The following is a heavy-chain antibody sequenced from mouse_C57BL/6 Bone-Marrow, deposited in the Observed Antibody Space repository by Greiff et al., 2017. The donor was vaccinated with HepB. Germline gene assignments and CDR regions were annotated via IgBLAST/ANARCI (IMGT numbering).Heavy chain of an antibody. CDR2: SRNKANDYTT. CDR3: ASDSSGYGFAY. V-gene: IGHV7-1*01. D-gene: IGHD3-2*02. Sequence: EVQWVESGGGLVQSGRSLRLSCATSGFTFSDFYMEWVRQAPGKGLEWIAASRNKANDYTTEYSASVKGRFIVSRDTSQSILYLQMNGLRAEDTAIYYCASDSSGYGFAYWGQGTLVTVSA. CDR1: GFTFSDFY. J-gene: IGHJ3*01.